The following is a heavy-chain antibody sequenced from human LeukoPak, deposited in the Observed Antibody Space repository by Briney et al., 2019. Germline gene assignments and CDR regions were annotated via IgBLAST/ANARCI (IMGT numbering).Heavy chain of an antibody. D-gene: IGHD6-13*01. J-gene: IGHJ5*02. Sequence: GGSLILSCAASGFTFSDYYMSWIRQAPGKGLEWVSYISSSSSYTNYADSVKGRFTISRDNAKNSLYLQMNSLRAEDTAVYYCAREEGAAAENWFDPWGQGTLVTVSS. CDR2: ISSSSSYT. CDR3: AREEGAAAENWFDP. V-gene: IGHV3-11*05. CDR1: GFTFSDYY.